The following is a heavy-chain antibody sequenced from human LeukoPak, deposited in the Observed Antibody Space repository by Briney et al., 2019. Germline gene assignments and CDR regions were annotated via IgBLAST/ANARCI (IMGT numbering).Heavy chain of an antibody. CDR1: GGTFSSYA. CDR2: IIPIFGTA. D-gene: IGHD3-3*01. CDR3: ARGAQYYDFWSGYYPLDY. V-gene: IGHV1-69*06. J-gene: IGHJ4*02. Sequence: SVKVSCKASGGTFSSYAISWVRQAPGQGLEWMGGIIPIFGTANYAQKFQGRVTITADKSTSTAYMELSSLRSEDTAVYYCARGAQYYDFWSGYYPLDYWGQGTLVTVSS.